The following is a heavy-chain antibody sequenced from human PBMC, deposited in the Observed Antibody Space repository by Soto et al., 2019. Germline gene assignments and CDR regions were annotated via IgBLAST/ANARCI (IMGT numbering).Heavy chain of an antibody. Sequence: EVQLLESGGGLEQPGGSLRLSCAASGFTFRDYAMSWVRQAPGKGLDWVTTITGSSSNLYYSDSVKGRFAISRDNSKNTLDLQMDSLTAEDTSVYYCAKGGAVYGLLTHDYWGQGTLVTVSS. CDR1: GFTFRDYA. CDR3: AKGGAVYGLLTHDY. D-gene: IGHD3-9*01. J-gene: IGHJ4*02. CDR2: ITGSSSNL. V-gene: IGHV3-23*01.